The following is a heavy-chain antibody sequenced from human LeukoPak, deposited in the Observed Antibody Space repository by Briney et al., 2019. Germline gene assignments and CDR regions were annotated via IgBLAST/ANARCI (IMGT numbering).Heavy chain of an antibody. CDR2: ISYDGSNK. J-gene: IGHJ5*02. CDR3: AKDTLSGSYSNWFDP. Sequence: PGGSLRLSCAASGFTFSSYVMHWVRQAPGKGLEWVAVISYDGSNKYYTDSVKGRFTISRDNSKNTLYLQMNSLRAEDTAVYYCAKDTLSGSYSNWFDPWGQGTLVTVSS. V-gene: IGHV3-30*18. CDR1: GFTFSSYV. D-gene: IGHD1-26*01.